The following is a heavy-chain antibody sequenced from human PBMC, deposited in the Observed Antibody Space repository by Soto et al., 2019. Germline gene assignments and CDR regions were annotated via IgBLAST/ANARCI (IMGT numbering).Heavy chain of an antibody. D-gene: IGHD1-7*01. CDR2: INAGKGDT. J-gene: IGHJ4*01. V-gene: IGHV1-3*01. CDR3: ARNIXGGTTDY. Sequence: ASVKVSCKASGYTFTNHAIHWVRQAPGQGLEWMGWINAGKGDTKYPQRFQGRVTITRDTSASTAYMEPSSLRSEDTAVYYCARNIXGGTTDYWG. CDR1: GYTFTNHA.